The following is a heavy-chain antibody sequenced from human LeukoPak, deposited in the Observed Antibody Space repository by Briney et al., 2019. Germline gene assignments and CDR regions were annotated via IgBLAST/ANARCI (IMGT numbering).Heavy chain of an antibody. CDR2: IYYSGST. V-gene: IGHV4-61*01. CDR3: ARGYYYGSGSDFYYFDY. CDR1: GGSISSSSYY. J-gene: IGHJ4*02. D-gene: IGHD3-10*01. Sequence: SETLSLTCTVSGGSISSSSYYWSWIRQPPGKGLEWIGYIYYSGSTNYDPSLKSRVTISVDTSKNQFSLKLSSVTAADTAVYYCARGYYYGSGSDFYYFDYWGQGTLVTVSS.